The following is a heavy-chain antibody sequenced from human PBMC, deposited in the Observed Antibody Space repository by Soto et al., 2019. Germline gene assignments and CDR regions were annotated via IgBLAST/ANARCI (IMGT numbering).Heavy chain of an antibody. J-gene: IGHJ4*02. Sequence: GGSLTLSCAASGSTFSAYGMHWVRQAPGKGMEWVALISYDGSKTYYADSMKGRLTVSRDNSKNTLNLRMSSLRPEDTAVYYCGQDNSGGYSVADYWGQGTLVTVSS. D-gene: IGHD6-25*01. CDR1: GSTFSAYG. CDR3: GQDNSGGYSVADY. CDR2: ISYDGSKT. V-gene: IGHV3-30*18.